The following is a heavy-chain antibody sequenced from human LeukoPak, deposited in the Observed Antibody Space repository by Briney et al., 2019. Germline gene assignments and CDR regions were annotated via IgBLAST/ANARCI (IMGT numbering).Heavy chain of an antibody. V-gene: IGHV1-69*04. CDR1: GGTFSSYA. CDR2: IIPILGIA. J-gene: IGHJ3*02. CDR3: ARSDPYDAFDI. Sequence: SVKVSCKASGGTFSSYAISWVRQAPGQGLEWMGRIIPILGIANYAQKFQGRVTITADKSTSTAYMELSSLRSEDTAVYYCARSDPYDAFDIWGQGTMVTVSS. D-gene: IGHD3-16*02.